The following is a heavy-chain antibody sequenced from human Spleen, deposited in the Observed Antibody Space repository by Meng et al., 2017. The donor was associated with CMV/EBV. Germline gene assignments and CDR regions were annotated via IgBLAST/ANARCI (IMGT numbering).Heavy chain of an antibody. D-gene: IGHD1-1*01. V-gene: IGHV3-30*02. Sequence: ASGFTFSTYGMHWVRQAPGKGLEWVAFIRYDGKNTWYPDSVKGRLTISRDNSNNTLYLQMNSLRPEDTAVYYCAKDLANWNARGFEYWGQGTLVTVSS. J-gene: IGHJ4*02. CDR1: GFTFSTYG. CDR3: AKDLANWNARGFEY. CDR2: IRYDGKNT.